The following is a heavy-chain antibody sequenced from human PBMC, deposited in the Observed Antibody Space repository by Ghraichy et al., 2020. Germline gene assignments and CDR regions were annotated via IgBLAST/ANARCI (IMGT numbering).Heavy chain of an antibody. CDR2: ISGSCGST. CDR3: ARRDPLGYCSSTSCQKNRGLNRTNWFDP. Sequence: TISGSCGSTYYADSVKGRFTISRDNSKNTLYLQMNSLRAEDTAVYYCARRDPLGYCSSTSCQKNRGLNRTNWFDPW. V-gene: IGHV3-23*01. D-gene: IGHD2-2*01. J-gene: IGHJ5*02.